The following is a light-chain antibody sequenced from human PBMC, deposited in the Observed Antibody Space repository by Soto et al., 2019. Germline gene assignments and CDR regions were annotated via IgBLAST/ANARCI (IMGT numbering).Light chain of an antibody. CDR1: QFISNY. CDR2: DAS. Sequence: EILLTQSPAILPLSPGERATLSCRASQFISNYLAWYQQKPGQAPRLLIYDASSRATGIPARFSGSGSGTDSTLTISSLEPEDFAVYYCQQRYNWPRTFGQGTKVDIK. CDR3: QQRYNWPRT. V-gene: IGKV3-11*01. J-gene: IGKJ1*01.